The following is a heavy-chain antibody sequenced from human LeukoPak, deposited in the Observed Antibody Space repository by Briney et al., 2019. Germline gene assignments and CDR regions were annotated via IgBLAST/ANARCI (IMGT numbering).Heavy chain of an antibody. CDR2: ISGSGGST. Sequence: GGSLRLSCAASGFTFSSYAMSWVRQAPGKGLEWVSAISGSGGSTYYADSVKGRFTISRDNAKNSLYLQMNSLRAEDTAVYYCARKRYTTSWYTDYWGQGTLVTVSS. CDR1: GFTFSSYA. CDR3: ARKRYTTSWYTDY. V-gene: IGHV3-23*01. D-gene: IGHD6-13*01. J-gene: IGHJ4*02.